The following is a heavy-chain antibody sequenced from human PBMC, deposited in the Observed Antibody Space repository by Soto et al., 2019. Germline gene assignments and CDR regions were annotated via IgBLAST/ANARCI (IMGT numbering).Heavy chain of an antibody. CDR2: LNPHSGNT. V-gene: IGHV1-8*01. Sequence: ASVKVSCKASGYTFISYDINWVRQATGQGLEWMGGLNPHSGNTGFAQKFQGRVTMTRNASISTAYMELSSLRSEDTAVYYCAVASNVTVPAAIAKWGQGTLVTVSS. D-gene: IGHD2-2*01. J-gene: IGHJ4*02. CDR3: AVASNVTVPAAIAK. CDR1: GYTFISYD.